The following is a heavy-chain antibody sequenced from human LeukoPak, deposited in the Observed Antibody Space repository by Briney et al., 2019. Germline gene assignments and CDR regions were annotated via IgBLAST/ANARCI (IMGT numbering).Heavy chain of an antibody. D-gene: IGHD1-26*01. CDR3: ARDALGAHRFDY. J-gene: IGHJ4*02. CDR2: ISSSGSTI. Sequence: PGGSLRLSCAASGFTFSDYSMNWIRQAPGRGLEWVSYISSSGSTIYYADSVKGRFTISRDNAKSSLYLQMNSLRAEDTAVYYCARDALGAHRFDYCGQGTLVTVSS. V-gene: IGHV3-11*01. CDR1: GFTFSDYS.